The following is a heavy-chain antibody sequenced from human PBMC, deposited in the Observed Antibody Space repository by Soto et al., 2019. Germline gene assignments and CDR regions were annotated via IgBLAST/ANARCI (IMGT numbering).Heavy chain of an antibody. V-gene: IGHV5-51*01. CDR3: ARHRRDYPFDI. CDR2: IYAGDTET. D-gene: IGHD3-10*01. Sequence: GESLKISCKGSGYGFTSYWIGWVRQMPGKGLEWMGIIYAGDTETRYSPSFQGLVTISADKSISTAYLQRSSLEASDTAMYYCARHRRDYPFDIWGQGTMVTVSS. CDR1: GYGFTSYW. J-gene: IGHJ3*02.